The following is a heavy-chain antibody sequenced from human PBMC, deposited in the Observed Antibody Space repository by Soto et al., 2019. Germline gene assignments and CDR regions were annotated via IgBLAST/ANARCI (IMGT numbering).Heavy chain of an antibody. Sequence: QVQLVQSGAEVKKPGSSVKVSCKASGGTFSSYAISWVRQAPGQGLEWMGGSIPIFGTANYAQKFQGRVTITAGDSTSTAYMELSSLRSEDTAVYYCARDRLMITFGGVGDGRWFAFDIWGQGTMVTVSS. CDR1: GGTFSSYA. CDR3: ARDRLMITFGGVGDGRWFAFDI. J-gene: IGHJ3*02. V-gene: IGHV1-69*12. D-gene: IGHD3-16*01. CDR2: SIPIFGTA.